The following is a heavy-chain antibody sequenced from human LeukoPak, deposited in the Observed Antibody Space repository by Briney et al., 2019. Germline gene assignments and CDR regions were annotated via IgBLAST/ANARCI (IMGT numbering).Heavy chain of an antibody. J-gene: IGHJ4*02. CDR2: ISYDGSNK. V-gene: IGHV3-30*03. D-gene: IGHD6-19*01. CDR1: GFTFSSYG. CDR3: ASAVAGTAGPFDY. Sequence: SGTSLRLSCAASGFTFSSYGMHWVRQAPGKGLEWVAVISYDGSNKYYADSVKGRFTIYRDNSKNTLYLQMNSLRAEDTAVYYCASAVAGTAGPFDYWGQGTLVTVST.